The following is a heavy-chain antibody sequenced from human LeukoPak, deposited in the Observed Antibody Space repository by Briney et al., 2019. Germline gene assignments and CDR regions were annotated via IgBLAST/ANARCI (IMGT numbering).Heavy chain of an antibody. V-gene: IGHV3-21*01. CDR2: IRSSGPSI. D-gene: IGHD6-13*01. CDR1: GFSFSNYS. Sequence: GGSLTLSCAASGFSFSNYSMIWVRQAPGKGLEWVSYIRSSGPSIYYAGSVKGRFTISRDNTKNSLYLQMNSLRPEDTAVYYCARDGPAAGTEVDYWGQGTLVTVSS. J-gene: IGHJ4*02. CDR3: ARDGPAAGTEVDY.